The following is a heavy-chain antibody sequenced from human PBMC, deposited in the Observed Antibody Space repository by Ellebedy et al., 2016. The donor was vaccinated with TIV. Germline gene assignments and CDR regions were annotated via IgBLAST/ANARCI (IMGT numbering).Heavy chain of an antibody. CDR3: TTQVLKGYY. V-gene: IGHV3-15*01. CDR1: GFTFSHAW. Sequence: GESLKISCAASGFTFSHAWMNWVRQAPGKGLEWAGRIKSETNGGTTDYAAPVKGRFTISRNDSKNTLYLQMNSLKTEDTAVYYCTTQVLKGYYWGQGTLVTVSS. J-gene: IGHJ4*02. CDR2: IKSETNGGTT.